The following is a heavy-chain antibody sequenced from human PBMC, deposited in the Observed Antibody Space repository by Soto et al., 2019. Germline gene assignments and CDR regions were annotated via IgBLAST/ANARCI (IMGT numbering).Heavy chain of an antibody. CDR1: GFTFSSYW. CDR2: IKQDGSEK. CDR3: ARPELRYFDWPYYY. Sequence: EVQLVESGGGLVQPGGSLRLSCAASGFTFSSYWMSWVRQAPGKGLEWVANIKQDGSEKYYVDSVKGRFTISRDNAKNSLYLQMNCLRAEDTAVYYCARPELRYFDWPYYYWGQGTLVTVSS. V-gene: IGHV3-7*01. D-gene: IGHD3-9*01. J-gene: IGHJ4*02.